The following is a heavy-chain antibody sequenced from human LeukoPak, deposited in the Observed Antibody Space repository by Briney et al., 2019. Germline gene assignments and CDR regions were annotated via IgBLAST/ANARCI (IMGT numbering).Heavy chain of an antibody. Sequence: SGPALVKPTQTLTLTCTFSGFSLSTSGMCVSWIGQPPGRALEWLARIDWDDDKYYSTSLKTRLTISKDTSKNQVVLTMTNMDPVDTARYYCARNLDSPGHFDPSGQGTLVTVSS. CDR1: GFSLSTSGMC. CDR3: ARNLDSPGHFDP. D-gene: IGHD1-1*01. CDR2: IDWDDDK. J-gene: IGHJ5*02. V-gene: IGHV2-70*11.